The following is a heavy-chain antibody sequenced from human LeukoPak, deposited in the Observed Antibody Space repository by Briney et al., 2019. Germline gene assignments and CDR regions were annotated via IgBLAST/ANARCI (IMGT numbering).Heavy chain of an antibody. D-gene: IGHD3-9*01. CDR1: GGSISSGDYY. CDR3: ARRNYLLRYFDWLNLRYFDL. Sequence: SQTLSLTCTVSGGSISSGDYYWSWIRQPPGKGLEWIGYIYYSGSTYYNPSLKSRVTISVDTSKNQFSLKLSSVTAADTAVYYCARRNYLLRYFDWLNLRYFDLWGRGTLVTVSS. V-gene: IGHV4-30-4*01. CDR2: IYYSGST. J-gene: IGHJ2*01.